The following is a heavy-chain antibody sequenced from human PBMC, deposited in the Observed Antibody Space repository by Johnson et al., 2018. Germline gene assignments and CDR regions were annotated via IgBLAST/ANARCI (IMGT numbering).Heavy chain of an antibody. D-gene: IGHD3/OR15-3a*01. Sequence: QVQLVQSGGGVVQPGRSLRLSCAASGFTFSSYDMHWVRQAPGKGLEWVAVIWYDGSKKYYGDSVKGRFTISRDNSRTTVYLQMNSLRAEDTAIYYCAREVSGTTYYSYYLDYWGQGTLVTVSS. CDR1: GFTFSSYD. CDR2: IWYDGSKK. V-gene: IGHV3-33*01. J-gene: IGHJ4*02. CDR3: AREVSGTTYYSYYLDY.